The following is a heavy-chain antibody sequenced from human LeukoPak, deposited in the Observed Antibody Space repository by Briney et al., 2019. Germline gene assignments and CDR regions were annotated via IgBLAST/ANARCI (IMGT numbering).Heavy chain of an antibody. V-gene: IGHV3-23*01. Sequence: QPGGSLRLSCTASGFTFSDYAMSWVRQAPGKGLEWVSGISGSGGSIRYADSVKGRFIISRDNSKNTLYLQMNSLRAEDTAVYYCAKDLSQVTWEVYFDYWGQGTLVTVSS. CDR2: ISGSGGSI. D-gene: IGHD2-21*02. CDR3: AKDLSQVTWEVYFDY. J-gene: IGHJ4*02. CDR1: GFTFSDYA.